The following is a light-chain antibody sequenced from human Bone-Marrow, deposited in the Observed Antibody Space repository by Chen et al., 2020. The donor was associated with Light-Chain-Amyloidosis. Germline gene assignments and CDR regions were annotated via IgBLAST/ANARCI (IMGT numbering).Light chain of an antibody. V-gene: IGLV3-21*04. CDR3: QVWDGDSDHHVV. Sequence: SYVLTQPPSVSVAPGETARVTCGANNIGIKSVHWYQQKPGQAPVLVIYYNNDRPSGIPERFSGSNSGNTATLTISRVEAGDEADYYWQVWDGDSDHHVVFGRGTMLTVL. CDR2: YNN. J-gene: IGLJ2*01. CDR1: NIGIKS.